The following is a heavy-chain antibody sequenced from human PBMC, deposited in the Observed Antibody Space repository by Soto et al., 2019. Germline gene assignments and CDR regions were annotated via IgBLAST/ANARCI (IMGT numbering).Heavy chain of an antibody. V-gene: IGHV3-23*01. CDR1: GFSFSSYA. CDR2: ISGNGDIT. J-gene: IGHJ4*02. CDR3: APSWDFWSGHYPNRGPDY. Sequence: PGGSLRLSCAASGFSFSSYAMTWVRQAPGKGLEWVSSISGNGDITYYADSVKGRFTNSRDNSKNTLYLQMNSLRVEDTAVYYCAPSWDFWSGHYPNRGPDYWGQGTLVTVSS. D-gene: IGHD3-3*01.